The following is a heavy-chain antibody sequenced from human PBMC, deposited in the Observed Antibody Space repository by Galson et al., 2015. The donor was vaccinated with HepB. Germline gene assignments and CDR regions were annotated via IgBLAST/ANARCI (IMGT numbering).Heavy chain of an antibody. V-gene: IGHV1-69*13. D-gene: IGHD3/OR15-3a*01. J-gene: IGHJ3*01. CDR3: AGDFSGLRSAFDV. CDR2: IVPVFGAA. CDR1: GGTFSNNI. Sequence: SVKVSCKASGGTFSNNIVSWVRQAPGQGLEWMGEIVPVFGAANYAQKFQGRVTITADDSTSTAYMELISLTSEDTAICFCAGDFSGLRSAFDVWGRGTMITVSS.